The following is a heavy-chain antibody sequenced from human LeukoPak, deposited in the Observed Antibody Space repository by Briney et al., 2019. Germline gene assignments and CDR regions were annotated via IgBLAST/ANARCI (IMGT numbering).Heavy chain of an antibody. CDR2: IIPILGIA. J-gene: IGHJ6*02. V-gene: IGHV1-69*04. D-gene: IGHD7-27*01. CDR1: GGTFSSYA. CDR3: ARAGDFVDLYYYGMDV. Sequence: GASVKVSCKASGGTFSSYAISWVRQAPGQGLEWMGRIIPILGIANYAQKFQGRVTMTRNTSISTAYMELSSLRSEDTAVYYCARAGDFVDLYYYGMDVWGQGTTVTVSS.